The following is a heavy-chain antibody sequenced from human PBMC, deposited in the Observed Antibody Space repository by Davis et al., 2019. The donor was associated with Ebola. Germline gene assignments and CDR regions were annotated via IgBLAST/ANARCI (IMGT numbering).Heavy chain of an antibody. J-gene: IGHJ3*02. V-gene: IGHV1-2*06. CDR1: AYPFTDYF. CDR3: ARTYYDSSGNDAFDI. Sequence: ASVKVSCKASAYPFTDYFLHWVRQAPGQGLEWMGRINPNTGRTTYAQKFRDRVTMTRDTSTSTVYMELSSLRSEDTAVYYCARTYYDSSGNDAFDIWGQGTMVTVSS. D-gene: IGHD3-22*01. CDR2: INPNTGRT.